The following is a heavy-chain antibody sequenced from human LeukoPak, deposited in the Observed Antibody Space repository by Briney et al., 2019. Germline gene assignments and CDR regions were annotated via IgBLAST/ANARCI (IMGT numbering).Heavy chain of an antibody. Sequence: ASVKVSCKASGYTFSSYGISWVRQAPGQGLEWMGWISAYNGQTIYAQKLQGRVTTTTDTSTSTAYMEPRSLTSDDTAVYYCARDFTPYCSSTSCSWFDPWGQGTLVTVSS. CDR1: GYTFSSYG. J-gene: IGHJ5*02. D-gene: IGHD2-2*01. CDR2: ISAYNGQT. CDR3: ARDFTPYCSSTSCSWFDP. V-gene: IGHV1-18*01.